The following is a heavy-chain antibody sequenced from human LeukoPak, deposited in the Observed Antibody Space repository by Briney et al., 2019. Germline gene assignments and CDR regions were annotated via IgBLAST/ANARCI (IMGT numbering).Heavy chain of an antibody. D-gene: IGHD6-25*01. CDR3: ARKRLRGRQGFDY. Sequence: ASVKVSCKASGYSFTSYHMHWVRQAPGQGLEWMGIINPSGGSTSYAQKFQGRVTMTRDTSTSTVYMELSSLRSEDTAVYYCARKRLRGRQGFDYWGQGTLVTVSS. CDR2: INPSGGST. V-gene: IGHV1-46*01. CDR1: GYSFTSYH. J-gene: IGHJ4*02.